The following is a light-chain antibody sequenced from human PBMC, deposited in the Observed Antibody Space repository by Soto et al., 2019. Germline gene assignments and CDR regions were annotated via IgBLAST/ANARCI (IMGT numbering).Light chain of an antibody. J-gene: IGKJ5*01. Sequence: EIVLTQSPATLSVSPGERATLSCRASQSVSSNLAWYQQKPGQAPSLLIYGASTRATGVPARFSGSGSGTDFTLTISRLEPEDFAVYYCQQYGSSPQITFGQGTRLEIK. CDR3: QQYGSSPQIT. CDR2: GAS. V-gene: IGKV3-20*01. CDR1: QSVSSN.